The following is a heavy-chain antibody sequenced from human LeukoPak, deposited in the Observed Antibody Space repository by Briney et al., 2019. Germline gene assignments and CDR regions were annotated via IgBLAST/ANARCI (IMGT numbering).Heavy chain of an antibody. J-gene: IGHJ6*02. CDR3: ATPRYSSSSGAYGMDV. D-gene: IGHD6-6*01. Sequence: ASAKVSCKASGYTFTSYAMHWVRQAPGQRLEWMGWINAGNGNTKYSQKFQGRVTITRDTSASTAYMELSSLRSEDTAVYYCATPRYSSSSGAYGMDVWGQGTTVTVSS. CDR1: GYTFTSYA. V-gene: IGHV1-3*01. CDR2: INAGNGNT.